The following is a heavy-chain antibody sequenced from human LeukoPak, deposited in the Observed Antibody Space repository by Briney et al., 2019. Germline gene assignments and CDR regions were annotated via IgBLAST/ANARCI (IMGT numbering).Heavy chain of an antibody. CDR3: ARDDHSNYFAFDI. V-gene: IGHV3-66*02. Sequence: GGSLRLSCAASGFTVSSTYMSWVRQAPGKGLEWVSVIYSGGSTYYADSVKGRFTISRDNSKNTLYLQMNSLRAEDTAVYYCARDDHSNYFAFDIWGQRTMVTVSS. D-gene: IGHD4-11*01. CDR2: IYSGGST. J-gene: IGHJ3*02. CDR1: GFTVSSTY.